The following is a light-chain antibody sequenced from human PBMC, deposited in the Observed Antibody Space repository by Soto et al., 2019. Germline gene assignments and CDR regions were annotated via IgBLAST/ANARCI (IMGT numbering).Light chain of an antibody. CDR1: QDIGTV. CDR3: QHFTNFPIT. J-gene: IGKJ4*01. V-gene: IGKV1-8*01. CDR2: GAS. Sequence: AIRMTQSPSSLSAYIGDTVAITCRASQDIGTVVAWYQQKPGRAPKVLISGASSLEYGVPSRFRGSGSRTDFTLAISSLQPDDSATYYCQHFTNFPITFGGGTKVDIK.